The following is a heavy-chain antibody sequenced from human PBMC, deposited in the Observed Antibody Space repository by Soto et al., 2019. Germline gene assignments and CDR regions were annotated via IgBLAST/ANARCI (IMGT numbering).Heavy chain of an antibody. D-gene: IGHD5-18*01. Sequence: QVQLQESGPGLVKPSETLSLTCPVSGGSISSYYWSWIRQPPGKGLEWIGYIYYSGSTNYNPSLKSRVTISVVTSKNQFSLKLSSVTAADTAVYYCARGTAGGYSYGYYFDYCGQVTLVTVSS. CDR3: ARGTAGGYSYGYYFDY. CDR2: IYYSGST. J-gene: IGHJ4*02. CDR1: GGSISSYY. V-gene: IGHV4-59*01.